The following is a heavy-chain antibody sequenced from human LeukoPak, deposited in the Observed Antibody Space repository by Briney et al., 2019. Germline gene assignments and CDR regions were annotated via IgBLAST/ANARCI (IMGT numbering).Heavy chain of an antibody. D-gene: IGHD6-6*01. J-gene: IGHJ2*01. Sequence: SGGSLRLSCAASGFTFSSYSMNWVRQTPGKGLEWVSYITSSSGTIYYADSVKGRFTISRDNAKNSLYLQMNSLRGEDTAVYYCARRLGSSGRYFDLWGRGTLVTVSS. CDR3: ARRLGSSGRYFDL. V-gene: IGHV3-48*01. CDR1: GFTFSSYS. CDR2: ITSSSGTI.